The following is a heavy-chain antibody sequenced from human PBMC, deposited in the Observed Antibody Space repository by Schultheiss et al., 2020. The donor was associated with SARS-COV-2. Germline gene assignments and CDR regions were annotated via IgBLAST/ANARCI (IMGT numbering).Heavy chain of an antibody. D-gene: IGHD4-11*01. CDR1: GFTFSSYS. Sequence: GESLKISCAASGFTFSSYSMNWVRQAPGKGLEWVSSISSSSSYIYYADSVKGRFTISRDNAKNSLYLQVNSLRAEDTAVYYCARGQGQFYWGQGTLVTVSS. V-gene: IGHV3-21*01. CDR2: ISSSSSYI. J-gene: IGHJ4*02. CDR3: ARGQGQFY.